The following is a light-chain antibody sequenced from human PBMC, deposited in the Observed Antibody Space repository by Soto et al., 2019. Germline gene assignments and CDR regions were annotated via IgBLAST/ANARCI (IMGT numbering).Light chain of an antibody. Sequence: DIQMTQSPSSLSASVGDRFTITCQPSQSISSYLNWYQQKPAKAPKLLIYAASSLQSGVPSRFSGSGSGTDFTLTISSLRPEDFATYYRQQSYSTPRTFGQGTKVDIK. CDR2: AAS. CDR1: QSISSY. J-gene: IGKJ1*01. V-gene: IGKV1-39*01. CDR3: QQSYSTPRT.